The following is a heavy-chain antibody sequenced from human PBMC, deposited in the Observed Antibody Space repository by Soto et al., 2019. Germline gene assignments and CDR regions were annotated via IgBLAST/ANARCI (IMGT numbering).Heavy chain of an antibody. Sequence: PSETLSLTCTVSGGSISSYYWSWIRQPPGKGLEWIGYIYYSGSTNYNPSLKSRVTISVDTSKNQFSLKLSSVTAADTAVYYCARGSGPEADYYYYYGMDVWGQGTTVTVSS. J-gene: IGHJ6*02. CDR1: GGSISSYY. V-gene: IGHV4-59*01. D-gene: IGHD3-10*01. CDR3: ARGSGPEADYYYYYGMDV. CDR2: IYYSGST.